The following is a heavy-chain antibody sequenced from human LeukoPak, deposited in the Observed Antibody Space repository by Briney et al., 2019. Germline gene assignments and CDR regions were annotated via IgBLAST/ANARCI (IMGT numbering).Heavy chain of an antibody. V-gene: IGHV3-7*01. J-gene: IGHJ5*02. Sequence: GGSLRLSCAASGFTFSRYWMSWVRQAPGKGLEWVANIKQDGSEKYYVDSVKGRFTISRDNAKNSLYLQMNSLRAEDTAVYYCARGGYCSGGSCYPLGSWGQGTLVTVSS. CDR1: GFTFSRYW. CDR2: IKQDGSEK. D-gene: IGHD2-15*01. CDR3: ARGGYCSGGSCYPLGS.